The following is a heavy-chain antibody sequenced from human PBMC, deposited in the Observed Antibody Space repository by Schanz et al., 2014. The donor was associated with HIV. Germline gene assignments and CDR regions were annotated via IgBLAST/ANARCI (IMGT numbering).Heavy chain of an antibody. V-gene: IGHV3-30*18. CDR1: GFSFSNFG. CDR2: ISYDGRNK. J-gene: IGHJ6*02. D-gene: IGHD3-22*01. Sequence: QVHLVESGGGVVQPGRSLRLSCAASGFSFSNFGMHWVRQAPGKGLEWVAVISYDGRNKYYADSVKGRLTISRDNSKNTLYLQMKSLRREDTAVYFCAKDRNYYDDKYLGKGNYYYYYGMDVWGQGTTVTVSS. CDR3: AKDRNYYDDKYLGKGNYYYYYGMDV.